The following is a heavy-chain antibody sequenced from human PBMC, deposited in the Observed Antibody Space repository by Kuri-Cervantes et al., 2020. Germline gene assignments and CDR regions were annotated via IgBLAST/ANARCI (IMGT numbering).Heavy chain of an antibody. CDR1: GFTFSSYA. CDR2: ISYDGSNK. V-gene: IGHV3-30-3*01. D-gene: IGHD4-17*01. J-gene: IGHJ4*02. Sequence: GGSLRLSCAASGFTFSSYAMHWVRQAPGKGLEWVAVISYDGSNKYYADSVKGRFTISRDNSKNTLYLQMNSLRAEDTAVYYCAKEGDKTTVTIDYWGQGTLVTVSS. CDR3: AKEGDKTTVTIDY.